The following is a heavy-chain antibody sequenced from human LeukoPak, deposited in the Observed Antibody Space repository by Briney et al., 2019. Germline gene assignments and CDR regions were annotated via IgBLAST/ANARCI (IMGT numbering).Heavy chain of an antibody. V-gene: IGHV3-30-3*01. CDR3: ARGAPYCGGDCYSILDAFDI. CDR2: ISYDGSNK. Sequence: GRSLRLSCAASGFTFSSYAMHWVRQAPGKGLEWVAVISYDGSNKYYADSVKGRFTISRDNSKNTLYLQMNSLRAEDTAVYYCARGAPYCGGDCYSILDAFDIWGQGTMVTVSS. J-gene: IGHJ3*02. D-gene: IGHD2-21*02. CDR1: GFTFSSYA.